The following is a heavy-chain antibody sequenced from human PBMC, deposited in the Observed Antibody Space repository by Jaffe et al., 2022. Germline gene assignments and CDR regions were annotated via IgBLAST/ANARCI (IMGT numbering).Heavy chain of an antibody. CDR2: ISYDGSNK. J-gene: IGHJ3*02. CDR1: GFTFSSYG. Sequence: QVQLVESGGGVVQPGRSLRLSCAASGFTFSSYGMHWVRQAPGKGLEWVAVISYDGSNKYYADSVKGRFTISRDNSKNTLYLQMNSLRAEDTAVYYCAKDDGDYPGPGAFDIWGQGTMVTVSS. V-gene: IGHV3-30*18. D-gene: IGHD4-17*01. CDR3: AKDDGDYPGPGAFDI.